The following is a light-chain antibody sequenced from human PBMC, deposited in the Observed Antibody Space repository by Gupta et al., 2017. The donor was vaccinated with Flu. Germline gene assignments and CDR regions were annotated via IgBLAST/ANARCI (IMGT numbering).Light chain of an antibody. V-gene: IGLV3-21*01. J-gene: IGLJ3*02. CDR2: DDD. CDR1: NVGSEP. Sequence: GGNNVGSEPVRWYQQKPGQAPVLVLYDDDFRPSGIPERFSGSNSGNTATLTISRVESGDEADYYCQVWDTSTDHWLFGGGTILTVL. CDR3: QVWDTSTDHWL.